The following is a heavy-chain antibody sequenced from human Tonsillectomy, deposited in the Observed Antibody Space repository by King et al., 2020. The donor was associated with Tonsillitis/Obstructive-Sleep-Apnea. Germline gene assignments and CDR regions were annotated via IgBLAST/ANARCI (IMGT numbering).Heavy chain of an antibody. CDR2: IIPIFGTA. CDR1: GGTFSSYA. J-gene: IGHJ4*02. V-gene: IGHV1-69*12. D-gene: IGHD2-2*01. CDR3: ARGYCSSTSCYFTQYYFDY. Sequence: QLVQSGAEVKKPGSSVKVSCKASGGTFSSYAISWVRQSPGKGLEWMGGIIPIFGTANYAQKVQGKVTITADESTSPAYMELRSLRSEDTAVYYCARGYCSSTSCYFTQYYFDYWGQGTLVTVSS.